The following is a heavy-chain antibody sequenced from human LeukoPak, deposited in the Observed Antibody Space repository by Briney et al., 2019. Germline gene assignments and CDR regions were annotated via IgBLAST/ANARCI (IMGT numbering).Heavy chain of an antibody. V-gene: IGHV4-59*12. CDR2: IYYSGST. J-gene: IGHJ4*02. D-gene: IGHD6-19*01. CDR1: GGSISSYY. Sequence: KPSETLSLTCTVSGGSISSYYWSWIRQPPGKGLEWIGYIYYSGSTNYNPSLKSRVTISVDTSKNQFSLKLSSVTAADTAVYYCARLIAVAGHYYFDYWGQGTLVTVSS. CDR3: ARLIAVAGHYYFDY.